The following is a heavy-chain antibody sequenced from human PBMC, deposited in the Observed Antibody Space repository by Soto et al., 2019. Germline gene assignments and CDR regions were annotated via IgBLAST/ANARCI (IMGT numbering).Heavy chain of an antibody. CDR2: IGTSGTPT. D-gene: IGHD2-21*01. CDR3: TRILWSSRRDALDI. Sequence: PGGSLRLSCIASGFTFRNYAMAWVRQAPGEDLEWVSAIGTSGTPTLYADSVKSRFSISRDDSGNTVSLQMNSLGVEDTATYYCTRILWSSRRDALDIWGQGTTVTVSS. CDR1: GFTFRNYA. V-gene: IGHV3-23*01. J-gene: IGHJ6*02.